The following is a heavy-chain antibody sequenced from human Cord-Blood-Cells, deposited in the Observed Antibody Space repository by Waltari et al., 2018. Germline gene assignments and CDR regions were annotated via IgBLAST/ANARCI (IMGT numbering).Heavy chain of an antibody. D-gene: IGHD4-17*01. Sequence: EVQLVESGGGLVQPGGSLRLSCAASGFTFSSYWMRWVRQAPGKGLEWVANIKQDGSEKYYVDSVKGRFTISRDNAKNSLYLQMNSLRAEDTAVYYCARDHDYGDYYFDYWGQGTLVTVSS. J-gene: IGHJ4*02. CDR3: ARDHDYGDYYFDY. CDR2: IKQDGSEK. CDR1: GFTFSSYW. V-gene: IGHV3-7*01.